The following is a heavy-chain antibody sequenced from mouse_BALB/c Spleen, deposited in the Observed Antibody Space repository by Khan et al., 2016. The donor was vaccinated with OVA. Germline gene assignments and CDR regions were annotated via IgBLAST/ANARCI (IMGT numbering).Heavy chain of an antibody. V-gene: IGHV5-12-2*01. CDR1: GFTFRSYT. Sequence: EVQLVESGGDLVQPGGSLKLSCAASGFTFRSYTMSWVRQTPEKRLEWVAFISTGGGSSYYPDTVKGRFTISRDNAKHTLYLQMSSLKSEDTAMYYCSRPSTTYDGCVMDYWGQGTSVTVSS. CDR3: SRPSTTYDGCVMDY. J-gene: IGHJ4*01. CDR2: ISTGGGSS. D-gene: IGHD1-1*01.